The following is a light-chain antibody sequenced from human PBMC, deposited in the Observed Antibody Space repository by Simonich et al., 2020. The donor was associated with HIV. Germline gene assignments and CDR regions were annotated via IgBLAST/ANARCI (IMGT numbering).Light chain of an antibody. CDR1: QSVLYSSNNKNY. CDR2: WAS. V-gene: IGKV4-1*01. CDR3: QQYHSIPPT. J-gene: IGKJ1*01. Sequence: DIVMTQSPDSLAVSLGERATINCKSSQSVLYSSNNKNYLAWYQQKPGQPPKLLISWASTRESGVPDRFSGRGSGTDFTLTISSLQAEDVAVYYCQQYHSIPPTFGQGTKVEI.